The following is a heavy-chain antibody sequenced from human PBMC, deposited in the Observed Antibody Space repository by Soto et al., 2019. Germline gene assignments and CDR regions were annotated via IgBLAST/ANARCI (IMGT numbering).Heavy chain of an antibody. Sequence: QVQLVQSGDEVKKAGSSVKVSCKVSGGTFSSYFINWVRQAPGQGLEWVGGLIPAFGTASYAEKFQGRVTITAEESTSTAYLELSSLRPDDTAVYYCARETPSAAAAYYYYGLDVWGQGTTVTVPS. D-gene: IGHD6-13*01. CDR3: ARETPSAAAAYYYYGLDV. CDR1: GGTFSSYF. V-gene: IGHV1-69*01. J-gene: IGHJ6*02. CDR2: LIPAFGTA.